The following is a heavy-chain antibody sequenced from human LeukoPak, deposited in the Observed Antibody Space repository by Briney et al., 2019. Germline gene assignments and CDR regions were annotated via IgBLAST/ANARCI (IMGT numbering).Heavy chain of an antibody. CDR2: INPNSGGT. J-gene: IGHJ4*02. D-gene: IGHD5-12*01. Sequence: ASVKVSCKASGYTFTRYHMHWVRQAPGQGLEWMGWINPNSGGTNYAQKFQGRVTMTRHTSISTAYMELSRLRSDDTAVYYCARDLAGYDFVYWGQGTLVTVSS. CDR1: GYTFTRYH. CDR3: ARDLAGYDFVY. V-gene: IGHV1-2*02.